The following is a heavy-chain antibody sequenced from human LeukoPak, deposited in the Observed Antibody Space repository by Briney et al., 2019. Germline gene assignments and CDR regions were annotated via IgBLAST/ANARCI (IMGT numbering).Heavy chain of an antibody. J-gene: IGHJ3*02. CDR1: GFTFSRHS. CDR3: ARDGVGATAGPADVFDI. D-gene: IGHD1-26*01. CDR2: IIGTSTV. V-gene: IGHV3-48*01. Sequence: GGSLRLSCAASGFTFSRHSMNWVRRAPGKGLEWISYIIGTSTVYYADSVKGRFTISRDNAKNSLYLQMNSLRAEDTAMYYCARDGVGATAGPADVFDIWGQGTMVTVSS.